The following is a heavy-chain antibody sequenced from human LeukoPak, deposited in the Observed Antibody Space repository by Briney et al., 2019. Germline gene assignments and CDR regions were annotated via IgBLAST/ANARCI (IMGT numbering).Heavy chain of an antibody. J-gene: IGHJ6*04. CDR2: TSAYNGNT. Sequence: ASVKVSCKASGYTFTSYGISWVRQAPGQGLEWMGWTSAYNGNTNYAQKLQGRVTMTTDTSTSTAYMELRSLRSDDTAVYYCARNRWGQQLVGWDRYYYYGMDVWGKGTTVTVSS. CDR3: ARNRWGQQLVGWDRYYYYGMDV. CDR1: GYTFTSYG. V-gene: IGHV1-18*04. D-gene: IGHD6-13*01.